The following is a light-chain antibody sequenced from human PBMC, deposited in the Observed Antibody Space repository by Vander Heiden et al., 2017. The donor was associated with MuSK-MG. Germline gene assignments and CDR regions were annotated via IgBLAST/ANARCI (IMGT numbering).Light chain of an antibody. CDR1: SGDVGGYDS. Sequence: QSALPPPASVSGSPGQSFTILCTGTSGDVGGYDSSSWYQQHPGKVAKLRIYDVTIRPSGVFNRFSGSKSGNTAFLTISGLQAEDEADYYCCSYRGTNTFVFGGGTKLTVL. CDR2: DVT. V-gene: IGLV2-14*01. J-gene: IGLJ3*02. CDR3: CSYRGTNTFV.